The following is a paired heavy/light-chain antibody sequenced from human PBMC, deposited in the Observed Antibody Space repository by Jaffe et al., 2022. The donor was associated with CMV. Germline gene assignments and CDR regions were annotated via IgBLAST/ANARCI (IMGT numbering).Heavy chain of an antibody. J-gene: IGHJ4*02. V-gene: IGHV2-5*04. CDR2: IYWTDDK. CDR1: GFSLTTIGVG. D-gene: IGHD3-9*01. CDR3: VRAFDWRFD. Sequence: QITLKESGPTLVKPTETLTLTCTFSGFSLTTIGVGVGWIRQPPGKALEYLTFIYWTDDKRYNPSLRSRLTITKDTSKNQVVLTMTSMDPVDTGTYFCVRAFDWRFDWGQGTLVTASS.
Light chain of an antibody. CDR2: DVT. CDR3: CSYTNGYLWV. Sequence: QSALTQPRSVSGSPGQSVTISCTGTSSDVGGYHHVSWYQQHPGKVPKLIIYDVTERPSGVPARFSGSKSGNTASLTISGLQAEDEADYYCCSYTNGYLWVFGGGTKLTVL. CDR1: SSDVGGYHH. V-gene: IGLV2-11*01. J-gene: IGLJ3*02.